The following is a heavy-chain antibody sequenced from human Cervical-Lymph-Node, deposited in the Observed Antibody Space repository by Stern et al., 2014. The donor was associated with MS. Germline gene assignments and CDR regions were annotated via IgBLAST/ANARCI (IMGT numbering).Heavy chain of an antibody. CDR2: ISWDGYST. V-gene: IGHV3-43*01. J-gene: IGHJ3*02. CDR3: AKEVHSSGLDAFDI. D-gene: IGHD6-19*01. CDR1: GFTFDDYT. Sequence: EVQLVESGGVVVQPGGSLRLSCAASGFTFDDYTMHWVRQAPGKGLEWVSLISWDGYSTYYADSVKCRFTISRDNSKNSLYLQMNSLRTEDAALYYCAKEVHSSGLDAFDIWGQGTMVTVSS.